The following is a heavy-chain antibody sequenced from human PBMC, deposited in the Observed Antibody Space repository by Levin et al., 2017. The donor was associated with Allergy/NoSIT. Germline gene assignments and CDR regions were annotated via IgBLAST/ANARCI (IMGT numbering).Heavy chain of an antibody. CDR2: IYHTGST. V-gene: IGHV4-30-2*01. Sequence: SQTLSLTCAVSGGSISSGGYSWSWIRQPPGKGLEWIGYIYHTGSTYQNPSLKSRVTISVDRSKNQFSLKLSSVTAADTAVYYCARVKTTNYYDTSGNWFDPWGQGTLVTVSS. CDR1: GGSISSGGYS. J-gene: IGHJ5*02. CDR3: ARVKTTNYYDTSGNWFDP. D-gene: IGHD3-22*01.